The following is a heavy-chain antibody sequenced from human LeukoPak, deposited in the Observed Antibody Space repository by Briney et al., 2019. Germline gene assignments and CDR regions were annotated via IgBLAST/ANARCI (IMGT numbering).Heavy chain of an antibody. CDR3: ARISEDSSAWSGRSGAPYYFDY. Sequence: PSETLSLTCTVSGGSITSYYWSWIRQPPGKGLEWIGYIYYSGSTNYNPSLKSRVTISVDTSKNQFSLKLRSVTAADTAVYYCARISEDSSAWSGRSGAPYYFDYWGQGPLVTVSS. CDR2: IYYSGST. D-gene: IGHD6-19*01. J-gene: IGHJ4*02. CDR1: GGSITSYY. V-gene: IGHV4-59*08.